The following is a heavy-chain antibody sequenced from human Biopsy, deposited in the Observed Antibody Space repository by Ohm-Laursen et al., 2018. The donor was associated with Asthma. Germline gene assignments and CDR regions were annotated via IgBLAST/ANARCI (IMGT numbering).Heavy chain of an antibody. CDR1: SGSGGYMRSGNYY. CDR2: IYYSGTT. J-gene: IGHJ6*02. CDR3: VRGSSSWHHGPFHYYYGLDV. Sequence: GTLSLTCSLSSGSGGYMRSGNYYWGWIRQPPGKGLEWIGSIYYSGTTYYNPSLERRVTVTADTSKNQFSLKLTSVTAADTAVYYCVRGSSSWHHGPFHYYYGLDVWGQGTTATVSS. V-gene: IGHV4-39*01. D-gene: IGHD6-13*01.